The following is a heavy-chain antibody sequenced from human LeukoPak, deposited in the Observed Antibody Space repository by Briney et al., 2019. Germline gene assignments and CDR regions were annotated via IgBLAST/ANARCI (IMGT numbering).Heavy chain of an antibody. CDR2: ISSSGSTI. CDR1: GFTFSDYY. CDR3: ARVEGFDVVPAAMVDY. V-gene: IGHV3-11*01. D-gene: IGHD2-2*01. J-gene: IGHJ4*02. Sequence: GGSLRLSCAASGFTFSDYYMSWIRQAPGKGLEWVSHISSSGSTIYYADSVKGRFTISRDNAKNSLYLQMNSLRAEDTAVYYCARVEGFDVVPAAMVDYWGQGTLVTVSS.